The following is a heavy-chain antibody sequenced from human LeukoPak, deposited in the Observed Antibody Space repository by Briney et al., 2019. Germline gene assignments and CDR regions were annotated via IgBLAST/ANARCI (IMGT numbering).Heavy chain of an antibody. Sequence: SETLSLTCTVSGGSISSYYWSWIRQPPGKGLEWIGYIYYSGSTNYNPSLKSRVTISVDTSKNQFSLKLSSVTAADTAVYYCARGSSGYPPVVWGQGTLVTVSS. CDR1: GGSISSYY. CDR2: IYYSGST. D-gene: IGHD5-12*01. V-gene: IGHV4-59*01. J-gene: IGHJ4*02. CDR3: ARGSSGYPPVV.